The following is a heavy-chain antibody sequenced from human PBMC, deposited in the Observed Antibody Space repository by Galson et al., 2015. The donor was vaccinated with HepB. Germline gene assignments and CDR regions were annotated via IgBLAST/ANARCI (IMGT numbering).Heavy chain of an antibody. CDR3: AREGGYDYVWGSDRYHARILDY. D-gene: IGHD3-16*02. CDR2: INPSGGST. J-gene: IGHJ4*02. V-gene: IGHV1-46*01. CDR1: GYTFTSYY. Sequence: SVKVSCKASGYTFTSYYMHWVRQAPGQGLEWMGIINPSGGSTSYAQKFQGRVTMTRDTSTSTVYMELSSLRSEDTAVYYCAREGGYDYVWGSDRYHARILDYWGQGTLVTVSS.